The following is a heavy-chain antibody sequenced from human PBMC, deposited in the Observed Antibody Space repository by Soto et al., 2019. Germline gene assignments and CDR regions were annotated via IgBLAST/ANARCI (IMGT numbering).Heavy chain of an antibody. Sequence: QVQLVQPGAEVKKPGSSVEVSGKASGGTFGSYASSWVRQAPGQGLEWMGGIIPIPGTATYGQKFQGRVTFAANESTSTAYLVLSSLRTEDTAVYYYARSQDSSTLLETSNYYFYGRAVWGQGATVTVSS. J-gene: IGHJ6*02. V-gene: IGHV1-69*01. CDR2: IIPIPGTA. CDR1: GGTFGSYA. CDR3: ARSQDSSTLLETSNYYFYGRAV. D-gene: IGHD2-2*01.